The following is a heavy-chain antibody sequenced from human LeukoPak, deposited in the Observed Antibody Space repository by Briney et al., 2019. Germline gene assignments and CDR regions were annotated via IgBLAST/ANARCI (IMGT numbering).Heavy chain of an antibody. CDR3: ARGYCSSTSCYASFDY. V-gene: IGHV3-74*01. CDR2: INSDGSST. D-gene: IGHD2-2*01. J-gene: IGHJ4*02. CDR1: GFTFSNAW. Sequence: GGSLRLSCAASGFTFSNAWMHWVRQAPGKGLVWVSRINSDGSSTSYADSVKGRFTISRDNAKNTLYLQMNSLRAEDTAVYYCARGYCSSTSCYASFDYWGQGTLVTVSS.